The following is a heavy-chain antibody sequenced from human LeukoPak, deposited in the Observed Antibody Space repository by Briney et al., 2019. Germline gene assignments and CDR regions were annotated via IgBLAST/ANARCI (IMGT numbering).Heavy chain of an antibody. V-gene: IGHV4-39*01. CDR3: ARRRSGSYGNFDY. J-gene: IGHJ4*02. CDR2: IYYSGST. D-gene: IGHD1-26*01. CDR1: GGSISSSYYY. Sequence: SETLSLTCTVSGGSISSSYYYWGWIRQPPGKGLEWIGSIYYSGSTYYNPSLKSRVTISVDTSKNQFSLKLSSVTAADTAVYYCARRRSGSYGNFDYWGQGTLVTVSS.